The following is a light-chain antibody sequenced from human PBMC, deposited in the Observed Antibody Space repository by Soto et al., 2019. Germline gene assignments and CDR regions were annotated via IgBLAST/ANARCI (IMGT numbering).Light chain of an antibody. Sequence: EIVLTQSPGTLSLSPGERATLSCRASQSVSSSYLAWYQQKPGQAPRLLIYGASLRATGIPDRFSGSGSGTGFTLTISRLEPEDFAGYYCQQYGSSPRTFGQGTKVEIK. CDR3: QQYGSSPRT. J-gene: IGKJ1*01. V-gene: IGKV3-20*01. CDR2: GAS. CDR1: QSVSSSY.